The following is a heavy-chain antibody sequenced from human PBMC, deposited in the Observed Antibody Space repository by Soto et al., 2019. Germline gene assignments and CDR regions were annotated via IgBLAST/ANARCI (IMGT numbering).Heavy chain of an antibody. Sequence: LLESGGGLVQPGGSLRLSCAASGFTFSTYAMSWVRQAPGKGLECVSAISGSGGSTYYADSVKGRFTISRDNSKNTLYLQKNSLRAEDTAVYYCAKSNYGGNSYWGQGTLVTVSS. CDR1: GFTFSTYA. J-gene: IGHJ4*02. CDR2: ISGSGGST. D-gene: IGHD4-17*01. V-gene: IGHV3-23*01. CDR3: AKSNYGGNSY.